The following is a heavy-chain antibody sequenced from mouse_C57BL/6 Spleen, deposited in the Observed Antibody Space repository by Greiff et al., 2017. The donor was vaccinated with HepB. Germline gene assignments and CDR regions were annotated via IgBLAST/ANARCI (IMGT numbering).Heavy chain of an antibody. CDR3: AREFYPLGSPEGFAY. CDR2: ISNLAYSI. CDR1: GFTFSDYG. Sequence: DVMLVESGGGLVQPGGSLKLSCAASGFTFSDYGMAWVRQAPRKGPEWVAFISNLAYSIYYADTVTGRFTISRENAKNTLYLEMSSLRSEDTAMYYCAREFYPLGSPEGFAYWGQGTLVTVSA. J-gene: IGHJ3*01. V-gene: IGHV5-15*01. D-gene: IGHD6-5*01.